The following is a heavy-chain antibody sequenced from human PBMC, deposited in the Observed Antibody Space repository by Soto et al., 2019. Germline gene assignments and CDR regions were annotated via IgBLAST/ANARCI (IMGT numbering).Heavy chain of an antibody. Sequence: PSETLSLTCTFSGGSISSGGYYWSWIRQHPGKGLEWIGYIYYSGSTYYNPSLKSRVTISVDTSKNQFSLKLSSVTAADTAVYYCARDMDYYESSGYNNWFDPWGQGTLVTVSS. CDR2: IYYSGST. V-gene: IGHV4-31*03. CDR3: ARDMDYYESSGYNNWFDP. D-gene: IGHD3-22*01. J-gene: IGHJ5*02. CDR1: GGSISSGGYY.